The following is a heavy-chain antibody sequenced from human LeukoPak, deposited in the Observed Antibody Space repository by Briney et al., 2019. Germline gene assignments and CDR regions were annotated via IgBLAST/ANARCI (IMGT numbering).Heavy chain of an antibody. CDR2: ISSDSSYI. Sequence: GGSLRLSCAAFGFTFSSCSMNWVRQAPGKGLEWVSAISSDSSYIYYADSVRGRFTISRDNAKNSLYLQMSSLQAEDTAVYYCARIRDFGASYHYFYMDVWGKGTTVTVSS. CDR3: ARIRDFGASYHYFYMDV. D-gene: IGHD4-17*01. J-gene: IGHJ6*03. CDR1: GFTFSSCS. V-gene: IGHV3-21*01.